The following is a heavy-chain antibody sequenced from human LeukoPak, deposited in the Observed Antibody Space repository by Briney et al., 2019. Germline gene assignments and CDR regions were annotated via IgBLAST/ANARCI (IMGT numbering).Heavy chain of an antibody. CDR3: ARHPAPGIAAAGRCAFDY. D-gene: IGHD6-13*01. CDR1: DGSISSSSYY. CDR2: IYYSGST. Sequence: SETLSLTCTVSDGSISSSSYYWGWIRQPPGKGLEWIGSIYYSGSTYYNPSLKSRVTISVDTSKNQYSLRLSSVTAADTAIYYCARHPAPGIAAAGRCAFDYWGQGTLVTVSS. V-gene: IGHV4-39*01. J-gene: IGHJ4*02.